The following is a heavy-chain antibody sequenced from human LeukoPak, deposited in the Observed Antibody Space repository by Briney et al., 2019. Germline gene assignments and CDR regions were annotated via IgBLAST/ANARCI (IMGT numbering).Heavy chain of an antibody. CDR3: AKGGYWGYCSGGSCYGPGLFDY. CDR2: IRYDGSNK. J-gene: IGHJ4*02. Sequence: PGGSLRLSCAASGLTFSSYGMHWVRQAPGKGLKWVAFIRYDGSNKYYADSVKGRFTISRDNSKNTLYLQMNSLRAEDTAVYYCAKGGYWGYCSGGSCYGPGLFDYWGQGTLVTVSS. D-gene: IGHD2-15*01. V-gene: IGHV3-30*02. CDR1: GLTFSSYG.